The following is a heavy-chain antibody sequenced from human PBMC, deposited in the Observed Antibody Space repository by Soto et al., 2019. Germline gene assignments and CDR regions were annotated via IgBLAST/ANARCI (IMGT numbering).Heavy chain of an antibody. V-gene: IGHV4-59*08. J-gene: IGHJ4*02. D-gene: IGHD6-19*01. CDR1: GGSISSSS. Sequence: PSETLSLTCTVSGGSISSSSWSWIRQPPGRGLEWIGYIYNNGRTDYNPSLKSRVTISVDTSKNHFSLKLSSVTAADTAVYYCARHLEEQWLVLPAYFDYWGQGTLVTVSS. CDR2: IYNNGRT. CDR3: ARHLEEQWLVLPAYFDY.